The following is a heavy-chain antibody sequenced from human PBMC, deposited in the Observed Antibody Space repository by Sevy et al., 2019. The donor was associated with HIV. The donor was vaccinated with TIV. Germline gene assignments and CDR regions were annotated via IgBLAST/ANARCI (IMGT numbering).Heavy chain of an antibody. CDR3: ARGSSWDPTAVDF. CDR2: MYTGGSR. J-gene: IGHJ4*02. V-gene: IGHV3-53*01. D-gene: IGHD4-4*01. CDR1: GFAVSGTY. Sequence: GGSLRLSCAASGFAVSGTYMDWVRQAPGKGLEWVSVMYTGGSRYYPDSVKGRFSVSRDNSKNTLYLQMNSLRVEDTAVYYCARGSSWDPTAVDFWGQGTLVTVSS.